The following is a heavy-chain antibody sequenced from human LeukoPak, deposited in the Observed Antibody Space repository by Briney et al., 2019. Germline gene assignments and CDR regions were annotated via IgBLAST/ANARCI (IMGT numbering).Heavy chain of an antibody. D-gene: IGHD2-2*01. J-gene: IGHJ3*02. CDR3: AKDLGVPATKTRTNAFDI. Sequence: GGSLRLSCAASGFTFSSYSMNWVRQAPGKGLEWGSAISGSGGSTYYPDSVKGRFTISRDNSKNTLYLQMNSLRAEDTAVYYCAKDLGVPATKTRTNAFDIWGQGTMVTVSS. CDR2: ISGSGGST. V-gene: IGHV3-23*01. CDR1: GFTFSSYS.